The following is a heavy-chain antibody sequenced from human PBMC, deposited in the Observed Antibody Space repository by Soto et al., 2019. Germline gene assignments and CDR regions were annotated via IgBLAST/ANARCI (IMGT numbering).Heavy chain of an antibody. CDR2: ISPNSGGT. CDR1: GYTFTDYY. Sequence: ASVKVSCKASGYTFTDYYIHWVRQAPGQGLEWMGWISPNSGGTNYAQKFQGRVTLTRDTSISTAYMELSRLRSDDTAVYYCARDVGLSHYDSSGYDNWFDPWGQGTLVTVSS. CDR3: ARDVGLSHYDSSGYDNWFDP. V-gene: IGHV1-2*02. J-gene: IGHJ5*02. D-gene: IGHD3-22*01.